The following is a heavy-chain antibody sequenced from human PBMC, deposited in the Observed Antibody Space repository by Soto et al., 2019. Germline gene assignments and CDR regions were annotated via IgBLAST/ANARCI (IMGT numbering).Heavy chain of an antibody. D-gene: IGHD3-22*01. CDR3: ARDRDPYDSSGYHFDY. CDR2: IWYDGSNK. V-gene: IGHV3-33*01. J-gene: IGHJ4*02. Sequence: HPGGSLRLSCAASGFTFSSYGMHWVRQAPGKGLEWVAVIWYDGSNKYYADSVKGRFTISRDNSKNTLYLQMNSLRAEDTAVYYCARDRDPYDSSGYHFDYWGQGTLVTVSS. CDR1: GFTFSSYG.